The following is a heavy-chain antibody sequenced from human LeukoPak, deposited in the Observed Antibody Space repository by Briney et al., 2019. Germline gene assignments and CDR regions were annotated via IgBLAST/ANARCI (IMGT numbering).Heavy chain of an antibody. J-gene: IGHJ4*02. CDR2: INHNGNVN. Sequence: GGSLRLSCAATGFTFSSYWMNWARQAPGKGLEWVASINHNGNVNYYVDSVKGRFTISRDNGKNSLYLQMNSLRAEDTATYYCVKSGIAAAGQRGYFDYWGRGTLVTVSS. D-gene: IGHD6-13*01. CDR3: VKSGIAAAGQRGYFDY. V-gene: IGHV3-7*01. CDR1: GFTFSSYW.